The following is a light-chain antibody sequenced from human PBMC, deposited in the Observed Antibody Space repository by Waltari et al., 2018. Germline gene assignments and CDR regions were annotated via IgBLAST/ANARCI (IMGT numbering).Light chain of an antibody. CDR1: SSDVGGYNY. CDR3: SSYAGNNIVI. V-gene: IGLV2-8*01. Sequence: QSALTQPPSASGSPGQSVTIPCTGTSSDVGGYNYVSWYQQHPGKAPKLIIFEINKRPSGVPDRFSGSKSGNTASLTVSGLQAEDEADNYCSSYAGNNIVIFGGGTKLTVL. CDR2: EIN. J-gene: IGLJ2*01.